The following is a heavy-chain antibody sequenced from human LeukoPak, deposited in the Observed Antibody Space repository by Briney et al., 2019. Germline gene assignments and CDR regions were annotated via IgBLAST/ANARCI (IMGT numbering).Heavy chain of an antibody. Sequence: GASVKVSCKASGYTFTVYYMHWVRQAPGRGLEWMGRINPNSGDTHYAQKFQGRVTMTRDTSISAAYMELSRLTSDDTAVYYCARSETSIPDFWGQGTLVTVSS. V-gene: IGHV1-2*06. CDR1: GYTFTVYY. D-gene: IGHD6-6*01. CDR2: INPNSGDT. J-gene: IGHJ4*02. CDR3: ARSETSIPDF.